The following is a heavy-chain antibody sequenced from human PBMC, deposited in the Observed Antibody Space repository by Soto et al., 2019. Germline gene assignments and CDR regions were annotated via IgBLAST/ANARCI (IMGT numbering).Heavy chain of an antibody. CDR3: ARDRPYFEFWSGYYGFDH. D-gene: IGHD3-3*01. CDR2: ISANNGNT. CDR1: GYSFSSYG. V-gene: IGHV1-18*04. Sequence: QVQLVQSGGEVKKPGASVKVSCKASGYSFSSYGISWVRQAPGQGPEWMGWISANNGNTKYIRKVQGRVTITTDTSTNTAYMDLRSLRSDDTAVYYCARDRPYFEFWSGYYGFDHWGQGTLVTVSS. J-gene: IGHJ4*02.